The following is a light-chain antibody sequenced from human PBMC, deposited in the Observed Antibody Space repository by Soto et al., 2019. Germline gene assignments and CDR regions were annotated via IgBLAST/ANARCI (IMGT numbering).Light chain of an antibody. Sequence: DIQMTQSPSSLSASVGDRVTITCRASQNLDNYLNWYQQKPGKAPNLLIYAASRLRSGVPSRFAGSGSGTHFTLTITSLQPEDVGTYFCQQSVSTPIYSFGQGTKVEMK. CDR2: AAS. J-gene: IGKJ2*03. CDR1: QNLDNY. CDR3: QQSVSTPIYS. V-gene: IGKV1-39*01.